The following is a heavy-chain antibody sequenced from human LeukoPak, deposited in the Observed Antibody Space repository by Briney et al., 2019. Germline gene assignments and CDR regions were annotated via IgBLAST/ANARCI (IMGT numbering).Heavy chain of an antibody. CDR3: ARKGIAGVGNNWFDL. D-gene: IGHD6-13*01. Sequence: QPGGSLRLSCAASGFTFSSYAMSWVRQAPGKGLEWVSAISGNGITTYYADSVKGRFTISRDNSKNTLYLQMNSLRAEDTAVYSCARKGIAGVGNNWFDLWGQGTLVTVSS. V-gene: IGHV3-23*01. J-gene: IGHJ5*02. CDR2: ISGNGITT. CDR1: GFTFSSYA.